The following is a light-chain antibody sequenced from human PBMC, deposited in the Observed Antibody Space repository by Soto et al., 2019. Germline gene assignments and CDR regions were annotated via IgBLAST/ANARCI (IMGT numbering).Light chain of an antibody. V-gene: IGKV3-11*01. CDR2: DAS. Sequence: EIVLTQSPATLSLSPGERATLSCRASQSVSSYLAWYQQKPGQAPRPRIYDASNRATGIPARFSGSGSGTDVFVPISILEHEDFADYYCPHRSDRPPNFSSGAGAKVDI. CDR1: QSVSSY. CDR3: PHRSDRPPNFS. J-gene: IGKJ3*01.